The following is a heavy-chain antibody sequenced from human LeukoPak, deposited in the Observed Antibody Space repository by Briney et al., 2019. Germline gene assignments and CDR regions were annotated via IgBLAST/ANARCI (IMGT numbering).Heavy chain of an antibody. CDR2: INPNSGDT. V-gene: IGHV1-2*02. Sequence: GASVKVSCKASGYTFTGYYMHWVRQAPGQGFEWMGWINPNSGDTNYAQKFQGRVTMTRDTSISTAHMELSRLRSDDTAVYYCAGANPLYCSSTTCLFVYWGQGTLVTVSS. J-gene: IGHJ4*02. CDR3: AGANPLYCSSTTCLFVY. D-gene: IGHD2-2*01. CDR1: GYTFTGYY.